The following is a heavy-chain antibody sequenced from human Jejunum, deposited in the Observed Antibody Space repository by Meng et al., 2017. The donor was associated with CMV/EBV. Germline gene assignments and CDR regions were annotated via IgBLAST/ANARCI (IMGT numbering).Heavy chain of an antibody. CDR2: INPDGSIV. D-gene: IGHD3-10*01. CDR3: TRDTFGREDY. Sequence: LSCADSGFPFSSYWLHWVRQRPGKGLEWVSRINPDGSIVDYADFVKGRFTISRDNAKNTLYLQMNSLRAEDTAVFYCTRDTFGREDYWGQGILVTVSS. J-gene: IGHJ4*02. CDR1: GFPFSSYW. V-gene: IGHV3-74*01.